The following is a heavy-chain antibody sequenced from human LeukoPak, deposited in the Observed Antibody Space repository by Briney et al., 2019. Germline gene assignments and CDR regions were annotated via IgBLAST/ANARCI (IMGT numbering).Heavy chain of an antibody. V-gene: IGHV4-34*01. Sequence: PSETLSLTCAVYGGSFSGYYWSWIRQPPGKGLEWIGEINHSGSTNYNPPLKSRVTISVDTSKNQFSLKLSSVTAADTAVYYCARVHDFWSGSLDYWGQGTLVTVSS. CDR2: INHSGST. D-gene: IGHD3-3*01. CDR1: GGSFSGYY. J-gene: IGHJ4*02. CDR3: ARVHDFWSGSLDY.